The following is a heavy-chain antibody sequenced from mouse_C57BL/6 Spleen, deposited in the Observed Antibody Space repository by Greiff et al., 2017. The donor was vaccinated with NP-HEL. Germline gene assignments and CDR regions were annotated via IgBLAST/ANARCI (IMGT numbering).Heavy chain of an antibody. D-gene: IGHD2-1*01. V-gene: IGHV1-82*01. J-gene: IGHJ2*01. CDR2: IYPGDGDT. Sequence: VQLQQSGPELVKPGASVKISCKASGYAFSSSWMNWVKQRPGKGLEWIGRIYPGDGDTNYNGKFKGKATLTADKSSSTAYMQLSSLTSEDSAVYYCARCRYYGNYESYFDYWGQGTTLTVSS. CDR3: ARCRYYGNYESYFDY. CDR1: GYAFSSSW.